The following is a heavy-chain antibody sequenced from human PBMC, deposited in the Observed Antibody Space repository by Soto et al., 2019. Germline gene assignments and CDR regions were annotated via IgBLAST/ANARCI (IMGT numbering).Heavy chain of an antibody. V-gene: IGHV1-2*04. Sequence: AASVKVSCKASGYTFTGYYMHWVRQAPGQGLEWMGWINPNSGGTNYAQKFQGWVTMTRDTSISTVYMELSRLRSDDTAVYYCARGSPLEDIVVVVAADYWGQGTLVTVSS. CDR1: GYTFTGYY. J-gene: IGHJ4*02. D-gene: IGHD2-15*01. CDR3: ARGSPLEDIVVVVAADY. CDR2: INPNSGGT.